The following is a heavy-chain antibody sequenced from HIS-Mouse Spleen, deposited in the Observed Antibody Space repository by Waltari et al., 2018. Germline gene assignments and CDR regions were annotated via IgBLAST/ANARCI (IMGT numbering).Heavy chain of an antibody. CDR2: IYYSGST. J-gene: IGHJ2*01. CDR3: AREIPYSSSWYDWYFDL. V-gene: IGHV4-39*07. D-gene: IGHD6-13*01. Sequence: HLQLQESRPGLVKPSETLSLTCTVSGGSISSISYYWGWNSQPPGKGLEWIGSIYYSGSTYYNPSLKSRVTISVDTSKNQFSLKLSSVTAADTAVYYCAREIPYSSSWYDWYFDLWGRGTLVTVSS. CDR1: GGSISSISYY.